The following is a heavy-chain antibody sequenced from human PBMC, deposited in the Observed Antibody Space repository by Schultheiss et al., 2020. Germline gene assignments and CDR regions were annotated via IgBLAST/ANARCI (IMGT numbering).Heavy chain of an antibody. CDR2: IYHSGRT. Sequence: SETLSLTCAVYGGSFSGYYWGWIRQPPGKGLEWIGEIYHSGRTNYNPSLKSRVTISVDKSKNQFSLKLSSVTAADTAVYYCAWTSGGYYYYYMDVWGKGTTVTGYS. CDR3: AWTSGGYYYYYMDV. D-gene: IGHD4-23*01. CDR1: GGSFSGYY. J-gene: IGHJ6*03. V-gene: IGHV4-34*01.